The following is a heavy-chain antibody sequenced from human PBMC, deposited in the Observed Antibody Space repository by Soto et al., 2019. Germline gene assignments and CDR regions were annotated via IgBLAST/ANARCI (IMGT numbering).Heavy chain of an antibody. Sequence: ASVKVSCKGAGYTFGNYYMHWVRQAPGQGLEWMGIINPSGDSTSYAQEFQGRVTMTRETSTSTLYMELSSLRSEDTAVYYCARATRSGSPHFDHWGQGTLVTVSS. J-gene: IGHJ4*02. CDR1: GYTFGNYY. CDR2: INPSGDST. D-gene: IGHD5-12*01. V-gene: IGHV1-46*01. CDR3: ARATRSGSPHFDH.